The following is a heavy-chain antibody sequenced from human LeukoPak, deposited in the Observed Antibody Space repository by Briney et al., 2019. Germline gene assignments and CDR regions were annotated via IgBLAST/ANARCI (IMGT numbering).Heavy chain of an antibody. D-gene: IGHD5-18*01. CDR1: GFTFSSYS. Sequence: PGGSLRLSCAASGFTFSSYSMNWVRQAPGKGLEWVSSISSSSSYIYYADSVKGRFTISRDNAKNSLYLQMNSLRAEDTALYYCARDPRGYSYGYWYFDLWGRGTLVTASS. V-gene: IGHV3-21*04. CDR3: ARDPRGYSYGYWYFDL. J-gene: IGHJ2*01. CDR2: ISSSSSYI.